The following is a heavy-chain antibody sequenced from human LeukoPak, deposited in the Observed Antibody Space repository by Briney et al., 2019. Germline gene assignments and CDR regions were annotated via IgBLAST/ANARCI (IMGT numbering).Heavy chain of an antibody. CDR2: IYYSGST. D-gene: IGHD6-13*01. CDR1: GGSISSYY. Sequence: PSETLSLTCTVSGGSISSYYWSWIRQPPGKGLEWIGYIYYSGSTNYNPSLKSRVTISVDTSKNQFSLKLSSVTAANTAVYYCARARYSSSWACDYWGQGTLVTVSS. CDR3: ARARYSSSWACDY. V-gene: IGHV4-59*01. J-gene: IGHJ4*02.